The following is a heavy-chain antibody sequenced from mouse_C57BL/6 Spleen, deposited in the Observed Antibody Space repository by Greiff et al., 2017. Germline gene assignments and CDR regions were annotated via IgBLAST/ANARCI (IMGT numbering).Heavy chain of an antibody. Sequence: EVMLVESGGGLVKPGGSLKLSCAASGFTFSDYGMHWVRQAPEKGLEWVAYISSGSSTIYYADTVKGRFTISRDNAKNTLFLQMTSLRSEDTAMYYCARPPTTVVAHWYFDVWGTGTTVTVSS. D-gene: IGHD1-1*01. CDR3: ARPPTTVVAHWYFDV. CDR2: ISSGSSTI. CDR1: GFTFSDYG. J-gene: IGHJ1*03. V-gene: IGHV5-17*01.